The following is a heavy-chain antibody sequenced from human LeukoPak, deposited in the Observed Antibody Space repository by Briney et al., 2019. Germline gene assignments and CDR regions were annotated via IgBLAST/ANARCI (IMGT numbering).Heavy chain of an antibody. Sequence: GRSLRLSCAASEFTFTNYGMHWVRQAPGKGLEWVAVISYDGSNRYYGDSVKGRFTISRDNSKNTLYLQMNSLRAEDTAVYYCAKSIRGLPGAFDIWGQGTMVTVST. CDR2: ISYDGSNR. D-gene: IGHD3-16*01. V-gene: IGHV3-30*18. J-gene: IGHJ3*02. CDR1: EFTFTNYG. CDR3: AKSIRGLPGAFDI.